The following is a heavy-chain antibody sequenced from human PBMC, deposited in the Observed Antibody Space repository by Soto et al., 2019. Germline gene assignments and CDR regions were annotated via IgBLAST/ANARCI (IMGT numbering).Heavy chain of an antibody. Sequence: QITLKESGPTLVKPTQTLTLTCTFSGFSPSTSGVGVGWIRQPPGKALEWLALIYLDDDKRYSPSLKSRLTIXTDPSXXQVVLTMTNVDPVDTATYYCARDHIATAGSKYFDYWGQGTLVTVSS. CDR1: GFSPSTSGVG. D-gene: IGHD6-13*01. CDR3: ARDHIATAGSKYFDY. J-gene: IGHJ4*02. CDR2: IYLDDDK. V-gene: IGHV2-5*02.